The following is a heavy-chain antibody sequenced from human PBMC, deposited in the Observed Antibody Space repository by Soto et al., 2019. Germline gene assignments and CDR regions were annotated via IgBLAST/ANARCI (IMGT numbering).Heavy chain of an antibody. J-gene: IGHJ6*02. CDR1: GGSISTDGYY. CDR2: IYHSGTT. V-gene: IGHV4-31*03. CDR3: YGMDV. Sequence: PSETLSLTCSVSGGSISTDGYYWSWIRQLPGKGLEWIGYIYHSGTTYHNPSLKSRLSMSVDTSKNQFSLNLNSVTAADTAVYYYYGMDVWGQGTTVTVSS.